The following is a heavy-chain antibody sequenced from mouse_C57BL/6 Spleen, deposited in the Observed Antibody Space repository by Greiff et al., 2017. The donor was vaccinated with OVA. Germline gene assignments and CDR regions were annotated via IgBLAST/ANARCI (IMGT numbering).Heavy chain of an antibody. CDR1: GFNIKDDY. D-gene: IGHD2-4*01. CDR2: IDPENGDT. V-gene: IGHV14-4*01. J-gene: IGHJ3*01. CDR3: TTGMRLPWLAY. Sequence: VQLKESGAELVRPGASVKLSCTASGFNIKDDYMHWVKQRPEQGLEWIGWIDPENGDTEYASKFQGKATITADTSSNTAYLQLSSLTSEDTAVYYCTTGMRLPWLAYWGQGTLVTVSA.